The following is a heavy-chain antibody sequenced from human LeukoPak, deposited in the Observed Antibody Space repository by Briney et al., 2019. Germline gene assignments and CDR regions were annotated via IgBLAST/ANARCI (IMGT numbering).Heavy chain of an antibody. V-gene: IGHV3-20*04. J-gene: IGHJ6*03. Sequence: GGSLRLSCEASGFRFDDYGMSWVRQGPGKGLEWVGGINWNGGSIGYGDSVKGRFTISRDNAKNSLYLQMSSLRAEDTAFYYCARGGFSSGLNYGYFYYMDVWGKGTTVAVFS. CDR1: GFRFDDYG. CDR2: INWNGGSI. D-gene: IGHD6-19*01. CDR3: ARGGFSSGLNYGYFYYMDV.